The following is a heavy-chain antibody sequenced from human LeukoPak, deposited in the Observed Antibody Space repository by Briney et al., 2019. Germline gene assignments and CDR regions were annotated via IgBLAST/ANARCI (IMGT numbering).Heavy chain of an antibody. Sequence: GASVKVSCKASGYTFTNYLMPWVRQAPGPLLEGIGWIQPNPGDGHHAPEFHCRVAMTRATSISTAYMPLNGVRSDDTAVYFCATDMARRSGPTGTTEYWGQGTPVTVSS. D-gene: IGHD1-1*01. J-gene: IGHJ4*02. CDR3: ATDMARRSGPTGTTEY. V-gene: IGHV1-2*02. CDR1: GYTFTNYL. CDR2: IQPNPGDG.